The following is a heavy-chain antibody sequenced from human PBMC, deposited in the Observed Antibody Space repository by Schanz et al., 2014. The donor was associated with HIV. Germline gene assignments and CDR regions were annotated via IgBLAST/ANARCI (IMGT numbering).Heavy chain of an antibody. V-gene: IGHV3-30*03. J-gene: IGHJ6*02. CDR1: GFTFSSFG. D-gene: IGHD5-18*01. CDR3: AREQGGVLQPRMDV. CDR2: ISYDGRNK. Sequence: QVQLVESGGGVVRPGRSLRLSCAASGFTFSSFGMHWVRQAPGKGLEWVAVISYDGRNKYFGHSVKGRFTISRDNSKNTLYLQMNSLRADDTAVYYCAREQGGVLQPRMDVWGQGTTVTVSS.